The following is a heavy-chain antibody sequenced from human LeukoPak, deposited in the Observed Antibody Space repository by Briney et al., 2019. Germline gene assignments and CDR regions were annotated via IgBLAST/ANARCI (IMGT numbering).Heavy chain of an antibody. D-gene: IGHD4-17*01. Sequence: PGGSLRLSCAASGFTFSSYSMNWVRQAPGKGLEWVSSISGSSYYIYYADSVKGRFTISRDNAKNSLYLQMNSLRAEDTAVYYCANTVTIWEYCHYWGQGTLVTVSS. CDR1: GFTFSSYS. CDR3: ANTVTIWEYCHY. V-gene: IGHV3-21*01. J-gene: IGHJ4*02. CDR2: ISGSSYYI.